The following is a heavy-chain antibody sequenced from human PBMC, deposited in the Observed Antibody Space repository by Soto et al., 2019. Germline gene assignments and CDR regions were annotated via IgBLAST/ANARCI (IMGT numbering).Heavy chain of an antibody. CDR1: GFTFSDYA. CDR3: ARVVNSNIMAVGF. Sequence: QVQLVESGGGVVQPGKSLRLSCAASGFTFSDYAIHWVRQAPGKGLEWVAVISFDGKNKYYANSVKGRLTISRDNSKNTLFLQINSLRAEDTAVYYCARVVNSNIMAVGFWGQGTLVTVSS. V-gene: IGHV3-30*04. J-gene: IGHJ4*02. CDR2: ISFDGKNK. D-gene: IGHD4-4*01.